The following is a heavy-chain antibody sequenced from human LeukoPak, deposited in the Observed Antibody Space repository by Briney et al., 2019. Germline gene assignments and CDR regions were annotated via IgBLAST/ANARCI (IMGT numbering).Heavy chain of an antibody. J-gene: IGHJ4*02. D-gene: IGHD6-13*01. Sequence: GGSLRLSCAVSGFTFSDYWMSWVRQAPGKGLEWVGFIRSNNYGGTTEYAASVKGRFTISRDDSDSIAYLQMNSLKTEDTAVYYCTRGAKAAAGPCDYWGQGTLVTVSS. CDR1: GFTFSDYW. CDR2: IRSNNYGGTT. V-gene: IGHV3-49*04. CDR3: TRGAKAAAGPCDY.